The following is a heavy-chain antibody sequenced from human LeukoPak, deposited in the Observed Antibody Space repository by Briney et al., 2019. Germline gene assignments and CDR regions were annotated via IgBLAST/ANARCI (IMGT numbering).Heavy chain of an antibody. D-gene: IGHD2-15*01. Sequence: PGGSLRLSCAASGFTFRSYAMSWVRQAPGKGLEWVSGVSDSGSSTYYADSVKGRVTISRDNSKNTLYLRMNSLGAEDTAIYYCAKDTRGLGYCSGGSCSFTDYWGQGTLVTVSS. CDR1: GFTFRSYA. CDR3: AKDTRGLGYCSGGSCSFTDY. V-gene: IGHV3-23*01. CDR2: VSDSGSST. J-gene: IGHJ4*02.